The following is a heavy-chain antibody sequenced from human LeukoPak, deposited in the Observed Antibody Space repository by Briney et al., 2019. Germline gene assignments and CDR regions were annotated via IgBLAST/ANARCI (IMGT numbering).Heavy chain of an antibody. D-gene: IGHD3-10*01. CDR1: GYTFTSYY. V-gene: IGHV1-46*01. Sequence: ASVKVSCKASGYTFTSYYMHWVRQAPGQGLEWMGIINPSGGSTSYAQKFRGRVTMTRDMSTSTVHMELSSLRSEDTAVYYCARGGLWFGELIPSSPWGQGTLVTVSS. CDR3: ARGGLWFGELIPSSP. CDR2: INPSGGST. J-gene: IGHJ5*02.